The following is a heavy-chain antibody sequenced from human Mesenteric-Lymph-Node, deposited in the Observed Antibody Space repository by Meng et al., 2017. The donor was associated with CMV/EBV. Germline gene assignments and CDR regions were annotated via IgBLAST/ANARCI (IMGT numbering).Heavy chain of an antibody. J-gene: IGHJ4*02. CDR3: AKDRIQGYSYGYPSASYFDY. V-gene: IGHV3-7*01. CDR1: GFTFSSYW. CDR2: IKQDGSEK. Sequence: GGSLRLSCAASGFTFSSYWMSWVRQAPGKGLEWVANIKQDGSEKYYVDSVKGRFTISRDNAKNSLYLQMNSLRAEDTAVYYCAKDRIQGYSYGYPSASYFDYWGQGTLVTVSS. D-gene: IGHD5-18*01.